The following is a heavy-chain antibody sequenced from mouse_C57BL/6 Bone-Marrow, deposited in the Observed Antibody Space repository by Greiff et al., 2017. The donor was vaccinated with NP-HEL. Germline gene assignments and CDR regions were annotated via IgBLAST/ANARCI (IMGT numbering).Heavy chain of an antibody. CDR2: IDPSDSYT. D-gene: IGHD2-4*01. CDR3: ARSREIYYDYDGGFAY. CDR1: GYTFTSYW. Sequence: VQLQQSGAELVMPGASVKLSCKASGYTFTSYWMHWVKQRPGQGLEWIGEIDPSDSYTNYNQKFKGKSTLTVDKSSSTAYMQLSSLTSEDSAVDYCARSREIYYDYDGGFAYWGQGTLVTVSA. J-gene: IGHJ3*01. V-gene: IGHV1-69*01.